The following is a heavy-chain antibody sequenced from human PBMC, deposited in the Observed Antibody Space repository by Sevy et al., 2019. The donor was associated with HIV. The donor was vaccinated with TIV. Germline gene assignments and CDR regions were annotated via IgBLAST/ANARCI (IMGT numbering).Heavy chain of an antibody. V-gene: IGHV4-59*01. J-gene: IGHJ4*02. CDR3: ARDSTTRPRVLDY. D-gene: IGHD1-1*01. Sequence: SETLSLTCSVSGGSISSYFWTWVRQSPGKGLEWIGNIYFTENTDYSPSLKSRVTLSLDTSKSQFSLTLKSVTAADTAIYFCARDSTTRPRVLDYWGQWTLVTVSS. CDR2: IYFTENT. CDR1: GGSISSYF.